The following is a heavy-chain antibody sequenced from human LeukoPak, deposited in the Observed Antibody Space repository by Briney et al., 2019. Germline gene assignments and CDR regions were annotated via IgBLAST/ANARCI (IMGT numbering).Heavy chain of an antibody. Sequence: SETLSLTCAVFGGSLSGYYWSWIRQPPGKGLQWIGEVSHSGATNTIPSLKNRVTMSVDTSKNQFSLNLSSVTAADTAVYFCARGLLSRYWGQGILVTVSS. CDR3: ARGLLSRY. CDR2: VSHSGAT. V-gene: IGHV4-34*01. CDR1: GGSLSGYY. J-gene: IGHJ4*02.